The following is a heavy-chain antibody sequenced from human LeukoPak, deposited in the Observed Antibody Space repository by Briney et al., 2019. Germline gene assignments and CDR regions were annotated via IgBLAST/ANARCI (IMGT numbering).Heavy chain of an antibody. Sequence: ASVKVSCKASGYTFTSYAMNWVRQAPGQGLEWMGWINTNTGNPTYAQGFTGRFVFSLDTSVSTAYLQVSSLKAEDTAVYYCARARSGWTADAFDIWGQGTMVTVSS. J-gene: IGHJ3*02. D-gene: IGHD6-19*01. CDR1: GYTFTSYA. CDR3: ARARSGWTADAFDI. V-gene: IGHV7-4-1*02. CDR2: INTNTGNP.